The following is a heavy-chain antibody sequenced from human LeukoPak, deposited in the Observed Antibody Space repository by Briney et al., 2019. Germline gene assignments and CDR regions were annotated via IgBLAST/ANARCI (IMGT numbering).Heavy chain of an antibody. CDR1: GDSITSHY. V-gene: IGHV4-59*07. J-gene: IGHJ4*02. D-gene: IGHD3-22*01. Sequence: SDILSLTCNVSGDSITSHYWNWIRQPPGKGLEWIGYIYYTGITKYNPSLTSRVSMSVDTSKNQFFLKMNSVTAADTAVYHCARSVDYFDNTGPHMMFDYWGQGSLVTVSS. CDR3: ARSVDYFDNTGPHMMFDY. CDR2: IYYTGIT.